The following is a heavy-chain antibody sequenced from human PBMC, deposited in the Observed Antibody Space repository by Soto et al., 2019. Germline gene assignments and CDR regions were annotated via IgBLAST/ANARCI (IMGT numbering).Heavy chain of an antibody. CDR3: VKGPSQGSSVFGPLDF. CDR2: ISYNGGRT. V-gene: IGHV3-64D*06. Sequence: EVQLAESGGGLVQPGGSLRLSCSASAFTFSASAMYWVRQAPGKGLEYVSVISYNGGRTYYADSVKGRFTISRDNSKYTGFLQMSSLRAEDTAVYYCVKGPSQGSSVFGPLDFWGQGTLGTVSS. J-gene: IGHJ4*02. CDR1: AFTFSASA. D-gene: IGHD3-3*01.